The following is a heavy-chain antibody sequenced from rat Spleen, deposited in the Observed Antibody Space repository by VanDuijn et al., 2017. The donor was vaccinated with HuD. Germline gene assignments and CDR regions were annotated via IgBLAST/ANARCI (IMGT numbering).Heavy chain of an antibody. CDR3: AKDLDYGPDY. D-gene: IGHD1-11*01. J-gene: IGHJ2*01. Sequence: EVQLVETGGGLVQPGRSMKLSCAASGLSFSNYTMAWVRQAPKKGLEWVATISYDGSRTYYRDSVKGRFTISRDNAENTVYLQMNSLRSEDTATYYCAKDLDYGPDYWGQGVMVTVSS. CDR2: ISYDGSRT. V-gene: IGHV5-7*01. CDR1: GLSFSNYT.